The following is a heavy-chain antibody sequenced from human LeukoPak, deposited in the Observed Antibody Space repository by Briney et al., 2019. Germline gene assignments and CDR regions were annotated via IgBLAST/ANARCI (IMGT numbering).Heavy chain of an antibody. J-gene: IGHJ6*02. CDR3: AITRNIAMPISYYYYGVDV. CDR1: GGSISSGGYY. CDR2: IYYSGST. Sequence: SETLSLTCTVAGGSISSGGYYWSWIRQHPGKGLEWIGYIYYSGSTYYNPSLKSRVTISVDTSENQFSLKLSSVTAADTAVYYCAITRNIAMPISYYYYGVDVWGQGTTVIVSS. D-gene: IGHD5-18*01. V-gene: IGHV4-31*03.